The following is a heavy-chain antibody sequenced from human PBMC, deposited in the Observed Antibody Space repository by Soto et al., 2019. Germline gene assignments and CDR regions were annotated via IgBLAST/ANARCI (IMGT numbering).Heavy chain of an antibody. D-gene: IGHD1-26*01. CDR1: GYTFTSYD. J-gene: IGHJ4*02. V-gene: IGHV1-8*01. Sequence: QVQLVQSGAEVKNPGASVKVSCKASGYTFTSYDINWVRQATGQGLEWMGWMNPNSGNTGYAQKFQGRVTMTRNTSISKAYMDLSSMKSGDTAVYYGASHPVGGLVVFDYWGQGTLVTVSS. CDR3: ASHPVGGLVVFDY. CDR2: MNPNSGNT.